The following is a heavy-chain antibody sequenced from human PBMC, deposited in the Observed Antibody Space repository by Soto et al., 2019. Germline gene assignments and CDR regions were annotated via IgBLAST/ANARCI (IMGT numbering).Heavy chain of an antibody. D-gene: IGHD2-2*01. CDR1: GFTFSDYY. Sequence: QVQLVESGGGLVKPGGSLRLSCAASGFTFSDYYMSWIRQAPGKGLEWVSYISSSSSYTNYADSVKGRFTISRDNAXXSXYXXLSSLRAEDTAVYYCARGGLRRVVVPAAMSDGMDVWGQGTTVTVSS. CDR3: ARGGLRRVVVPAAMSDGMDV. CDR2: ISSSSSYT. V-gene: IGHV3-11*05. J-gene: IGHJ6*02.